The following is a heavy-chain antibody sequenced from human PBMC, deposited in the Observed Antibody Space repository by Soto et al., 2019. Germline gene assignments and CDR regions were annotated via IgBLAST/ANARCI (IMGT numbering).Heavy chain of an antibody. J-gene: IGHJ4*02. CDR2: IWYDGSNK. D-gene: IGHD5-18*01. Sequence: QVQLVESGGGVVQPGRSLRLSCAASGFTFSSYGMHWVRQAPGKGLEWVAVIWYDGSNKYYADSVKGRFTISRDNSKNTLYLQMTSLRAEDTAVYYCARDLGLFGDTAMGDYWGQGTLVTVSS. V-gene: IGHV3-33*01. CDR3: ARDLGLFGDTAMGDY. CDR1: GFTFSSYG.